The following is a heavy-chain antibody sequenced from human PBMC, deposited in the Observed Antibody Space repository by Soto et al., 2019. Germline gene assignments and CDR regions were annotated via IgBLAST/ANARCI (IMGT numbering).Heavy chain of an antibody. J-gene: IGHJ4*02. CDR3: ARVEYCSGGSCCDY. Sequence: ASVKVSCKASGGTFSSYAISWVRQAPGQGLEWMGGIIPIFGTANYAQKFQGRVTITADESTSTAYMELSSLRSEDTAVYYCARVEYCSGGSCCDYWSQGTLVTVSS. D-gene: IGHD2-15*01. V-gene: IGHV1-69*13. CDR1: GGTFSSYA. CDR2: IIPIFGTA.